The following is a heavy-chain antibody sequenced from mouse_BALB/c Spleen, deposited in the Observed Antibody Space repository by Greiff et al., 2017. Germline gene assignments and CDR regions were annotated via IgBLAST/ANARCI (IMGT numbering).Heavy chain of an antibody. Sequence: EVMLVESGGGLVKPGGSLKLSCAASGFTYSSYAMSWVRQTPEKRLEWVASISSGGSTYYPDSVKGRFTISSDNARNILYLQMSSLRSEDTAMYYCARRGLGYFDYWGQGTTLTVSS. CDR3: ARRGLGYFDY. CDR2: ISSGGST. D-gene: IGHD3-3*01. J-gene: IGHJ2*01. CDR1: GFTYSSYA. V-gene: IGHV5-6-5*01.